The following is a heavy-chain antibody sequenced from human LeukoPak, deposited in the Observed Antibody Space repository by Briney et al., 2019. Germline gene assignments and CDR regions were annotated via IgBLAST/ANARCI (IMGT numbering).Heavy chain of an antibody. J-gene: IGHJ6*02. Sequence: SETLSLTCAVSGGSISSGGYSWSWIRQPPGKGLEWIGYIYHSGSTYYNPSLKSRVTISVDRSKNQFSLELSSVTAADTAVYYCARYCSSTSCYTVDYYYGMDVWGQGTTVTVSS. CDR1: GGSISSGGYS. CDR3: ARYCSSTSCYTVDYYYGMDV. D-gene: IGHD2-2*02. V-gene: IGHV4-30-2*01. CDR2: IYHSGST.